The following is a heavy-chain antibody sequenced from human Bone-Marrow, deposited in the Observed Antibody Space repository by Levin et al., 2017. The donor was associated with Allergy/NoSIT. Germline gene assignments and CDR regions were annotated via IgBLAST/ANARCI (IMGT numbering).Heavy chain of an antibody. CDR3: AKDLGNWNYSGAFDI. Sequence: GGSLRLSCAASGFTFSSYGMHWVRQAPGKGLEWVAVISYDGSNKYYADSVKGRFTISRDNSKNTLYLQMNSLRAEDTAVYYCAKDLGNWNYSGAFDIWGQGTMVTVSS. CDR2: ISYDGSNK. D-gene: IGHD1-7*01. V-gene: IGHV3-30*18. CDR1: GFTFSSYG. J-gene: IGHJ3*02.